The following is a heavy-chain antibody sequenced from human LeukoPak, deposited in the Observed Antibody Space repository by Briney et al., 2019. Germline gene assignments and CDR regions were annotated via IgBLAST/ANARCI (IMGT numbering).Heavy chain of an antibody. D-gene: IGHD6-19*01. CDR3: ARSVAGTGYFDY. CDR1: GVTFSSYA. CDR2: IIPIFGTA. Sequence: RASVKVSCKASGVTFSSYAISWVRQAPGQGLEWMGGIIPIFGTANYAQKFQGRVTINAGESMSTACMELSSLRSEDTAVYYCARSVAGTGYFDYWGKGTLVTVS. J-gene: IGHJ4*02. V-gene: IGHV1-69*13.